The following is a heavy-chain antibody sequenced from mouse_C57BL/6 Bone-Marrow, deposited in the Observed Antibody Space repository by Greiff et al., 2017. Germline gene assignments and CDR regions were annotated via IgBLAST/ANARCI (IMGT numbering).Heavy chain of an antibody. J-gene: IGHJ2*01. D-gene: IGHD1-1*01. CDR1: GFSLTSYG. CDR2: IWSGGST. CDR3: ARNEGGSSFFDF. Sequence: VMLVESGPGLVQPSQSLSITCTVSGFSLTSYGVHWVRQSPGKGLEWLGVIWSGGSTDYNAAFISRLSISKDNSKCQVFFKMNSLQADDTAIYYCARNEGGSSFFDFWGQGTTLTVSS. V-gene: IGHV2-2*01.